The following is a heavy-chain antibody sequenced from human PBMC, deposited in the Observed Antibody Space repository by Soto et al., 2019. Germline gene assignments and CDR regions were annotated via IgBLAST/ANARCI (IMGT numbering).Heavy chain of an antibody. CDR2: INHSGST. D-gene: IGHD3-3*01. J-gene: IGHJ6*02. Sequence: SETLSLTCAVYGGSFSGYYWSWIRQPPGKGLEWIGEINHSGSTNYNPSLKSRVTISVDTSKNQFSLKLSSVTAADTAVYYCAREGSITIFGVVIMRGMDVWGQGTTVTVSS. CDR3: AREGSITIFGVVIMRGMDV. V-gene: IGHV4-34*01. CDR1: GGSFSGYY.